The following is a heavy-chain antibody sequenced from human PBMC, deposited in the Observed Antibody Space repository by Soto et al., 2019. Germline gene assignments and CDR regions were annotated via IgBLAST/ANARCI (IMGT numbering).Heavy chain of an antibody. Sequence: SETLSLTCAVSGYSISSGYYWGWIRQPQGKGLEWIGSIYHSGSTYYNPSLKSRVTISVDTSKNQFSLKLSSVTAADTAVYYCARAYYDFWSGYLYYYGMDVWGQGTTVTVSS. CDR2: IYHSGST. CDR1: GYSISSGYY. V-gene: IGHV4-38-2*01. D-gene: IGHD3-3*01. J-gene: IGHJ6*02. CDR3: ARAYYDFWSGYLYYYGMDV.